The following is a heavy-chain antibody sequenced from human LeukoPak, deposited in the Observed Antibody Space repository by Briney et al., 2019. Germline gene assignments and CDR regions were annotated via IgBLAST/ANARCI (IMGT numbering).Heavy chain of an antibody. Sequence: GGSLRLSCAASGFTFDDYAMHWVRQAPGKGLEWVANINQDGSGKYYVDSVKGRFTISRDNAKNSLYPQMNSLRAEDTAVYYCARVVGAGYFDLWGRGTLVTVSS. CDR2: INQDGSGK. V-gene: IGHV3-7*01. D-gene: IGHD1-26*01. CDR1: GFTFDDYA. CDR3: ARVVGAGYFDL. J-gene: IGHJ2*01.